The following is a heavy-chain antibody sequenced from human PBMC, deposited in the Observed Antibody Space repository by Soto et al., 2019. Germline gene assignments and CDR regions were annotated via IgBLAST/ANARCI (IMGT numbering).Heavy chain of an antibody. D-gene: IGHD1-26*01. CDR1: EFTFSSYA. J-gene: IGHJ4*02. Sequence: GGSLRLSCAASEFTFSSYAMTWVRLAPGKGLEWVSSISTSAGNTYYADSVKGRFTISRDNSKNTLYLQMNSLRADDTAVYYCAKSGSHSYFDYWGQGTLVTVSS. CDR3: AKSGSHSYFDY. CDR2: ISTSAGNT. V-gene: IGHV3-23*01.